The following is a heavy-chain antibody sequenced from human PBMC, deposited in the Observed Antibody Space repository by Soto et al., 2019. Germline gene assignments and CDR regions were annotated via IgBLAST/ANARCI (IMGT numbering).Heavy chain of an antibody. D-gene: IGHD6-19*01. J-gene: IGHJ1*01. CDR1: VGSISSGGYY. Sequence: ALSLTCTVSVGSISSGGYYWSWIRQHPGKGLEWIGYIYYSGSTYYNPSLRSRVSISVDTSKNQFSLKLSSVTAADTAVYYCARGGGSGWYGEYFQHWGQGTLVTVSS. CDR3: ARGGGSGWYGEYFQH. V-gene: IGHV4-31*03. CDR2: IYYSGST.